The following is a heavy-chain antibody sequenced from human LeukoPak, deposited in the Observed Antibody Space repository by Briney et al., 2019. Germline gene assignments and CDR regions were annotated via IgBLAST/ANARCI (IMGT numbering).Heavy chain of an antibody. CDR2: INHSGSKK. CDR3: ACEITGELGRWIDDACHI. CDR1: GFTFSSYA. Sequence: GGSLRLSCAASGFTFSSYAMSWVRQAPGKGLEWVAAINHSGSKKYYVDSVKGRFTISRDKSKNTLYLQMNSLRAEDTAVYYCACEITGELGRWIDDACHIWPQGTSVTVPS. J-gene: IGHJ3*02. D-gene: IGHD3-16*01. V-gene: IGHV3-23*01.